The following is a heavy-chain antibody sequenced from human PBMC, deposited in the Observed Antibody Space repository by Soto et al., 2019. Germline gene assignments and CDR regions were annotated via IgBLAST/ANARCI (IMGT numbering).Heavy chain of an antibody. CDR2: ISRSGGSK. Sequence: PGGSLRLSCAASGFTFSSYWMSWVRQAPGKGLEWVSDISRSGGSKYYADSVKGRFTISRDNAKNTLYLQMNSLRAEDTAVYYCARGGSITSRGFDYWGQGALVTVSS. J-gene: IGHJ4*02. D-gene: IGHD6-6*01. V-gene: IGHV3-23*01. CDR3: ARGGSITSRGFDY. CDR1: GFTFSSYW.